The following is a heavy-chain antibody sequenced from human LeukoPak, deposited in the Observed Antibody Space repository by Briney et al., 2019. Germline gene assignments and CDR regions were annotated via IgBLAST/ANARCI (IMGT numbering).Heavy chain of an antibody. J-gene: IGHJ2*01. CDR3: AKEGNTALVTGYFDL. D-gene: IGHD5-18*01. CDR2: IIPVSGST. V-gene: IGHV1-69*01. CDR1: GGTFSSYA. Sequence: SVKVSCKASGGTFSSYAISWVRQAPGQGLEWMGGIIPVSGSTHYAQKFQGRLTITADESASTVYMEMSSLRSEDTAMYYCAKEGNTALVTGYFDLWGRGTLVTVSA.